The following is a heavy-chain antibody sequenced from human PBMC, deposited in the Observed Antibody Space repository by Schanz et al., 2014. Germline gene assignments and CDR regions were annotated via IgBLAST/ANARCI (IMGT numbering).Heavy chain of an antibody. CDR2: INQDGSDK. CDR1: GFTFGTFW. J-gene: IGHJ4*02. V-gene: IGHV3-7*04. D-gene: IGHD3-10*01. Sequence: EVQLVESGGGLLQPGGSLRLSCAASGFTFGTFWMSWVRQAPGKGLEWVANINQDGSDKSYVDSLNGRLTISRDNARNSLYLQMNSLRAEDTAVYFCARGGAGSVLFFFDYWGQGTLVTVSS. CDR3: ARGGAGSVLFFFDY.